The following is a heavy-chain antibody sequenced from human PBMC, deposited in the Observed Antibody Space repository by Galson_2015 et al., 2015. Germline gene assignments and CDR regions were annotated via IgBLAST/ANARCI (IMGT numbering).Heavy chain of an antibody. CDR1: GFTFSTYA. CDR2: ISSSGNTI. V-gene: IGHV3-48*03. CDR3: ARTHLLSGPSDY. J-gene: IGHJ4*02. Sequence: SLRLSCAASGFTFSTYAMNWVRPAPGRGVDWVSYISSSGNTIYYADSVRGRFTISRDNAKNSLYLQLNSLRAEDTAFYFCARTHLLSGPSDYWGQGTLVTVSS. D-gene: IGHD2/OR15-2a*01.